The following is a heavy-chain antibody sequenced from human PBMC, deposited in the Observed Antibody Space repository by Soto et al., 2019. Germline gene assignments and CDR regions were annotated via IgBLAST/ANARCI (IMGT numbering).Heavy chain of an antibody. CDR1: GGTFSSYA. D-gene: IGHD1-26*01. CDR2: IIPIFGTA. CDR3: ARVVGVSSRCHWFDP. Sequence: SVKVSCKASGGTFSSYAISWVRQAPGQGLEWMGGIIPIFGTANYAQKFQGRVTITADESTSTAYMELSSLRSEDTAVYYCARVVGVSSRCHWFDPWGQGTRVTVSS. V-gene: IGHV1-69*13. J-gene: IGHJ5*02.